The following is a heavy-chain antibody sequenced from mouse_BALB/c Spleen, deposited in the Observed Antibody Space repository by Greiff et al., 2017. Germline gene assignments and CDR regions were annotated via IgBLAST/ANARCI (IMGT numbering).Heavy chain of an antibody. D-gene: IGHD2-4*01. V-gene: IGHV3-6*02. Sequence: VQLQQSGPGLVKPSQSLSLTCSVTGYSITSGYYWNWIRQFPGNKLEWMGYISYDGSNNYNPSLKNRISITRDTSKNQFFLKLNSVTTEDTATYDCARDEGLRDAMDYWGQGTSVTVSS. CDR2: ISYDGSN. J-gene: IGHJ4*01. CDR1: GYSITSGYY. CDR3: ARDEGLRDAMDY.